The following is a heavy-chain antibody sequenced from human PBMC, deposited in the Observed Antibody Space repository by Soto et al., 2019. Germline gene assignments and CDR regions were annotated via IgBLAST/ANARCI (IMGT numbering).Heavy chain of an antibody. CDR1: GGSITTDY. CDR3: VRLPRWGGFDP. D-gene: IGHD1-26*01. Sequence: PSETLSLTCTVSGGSITTDYWGWVRQPPGKGLEWLGYSSYSGNTYYNRTYYNPSVKGRLTISLHKSENQFSLELTSVTAAETAVYYRVRLPRWGGFDPWGQGALVTVSS. CDR2: SSYSGNTYYNRT. V-gene: IGHV4-59*08. J-gene: IGHJ5*02.